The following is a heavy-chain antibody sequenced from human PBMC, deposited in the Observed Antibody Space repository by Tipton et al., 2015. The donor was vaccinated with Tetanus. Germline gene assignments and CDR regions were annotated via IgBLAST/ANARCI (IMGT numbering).Heavy chain of an antibody. Sequence: QSGPEVKEPGSSVRVSCKASGGTFSNYAINWVRQAPGQGLEWMGGIIPIYGAANYAQKFQGRVTMTADNSMGTAYMDLSSVRSDDTAVYYCARDPGIASAGLWFDPWGQGTLVTVSS. D-gene: IGHD6-13*01. CDR2: IIPIYGAA. V-gene: IGHV1-69*06. J-gene: IGHJ5*02. CDR3: ARDPGIASAGLWFDP. CDR1: GGTFSNYA.